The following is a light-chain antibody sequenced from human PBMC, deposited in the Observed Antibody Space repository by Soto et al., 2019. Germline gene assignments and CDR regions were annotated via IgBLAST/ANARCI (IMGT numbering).Light chain of an antibody. CDR1: SGDVGGYDY. CDR2: DVT. V-gene: IGLV2-11*01. CDR3: CSYAGSSTSVV. Sequence: QSALTQPRSVSGSPGQSVTLSCTGTSGDVGGYDYVSWYQQHPGKAPKLTIYDVTKRPSGVPDRFSGSKSGNTASLTISGLQAEDEADYYCCSYAGSSTSVVFGGGTKLTVL. J-gene: IGLJ2*01.